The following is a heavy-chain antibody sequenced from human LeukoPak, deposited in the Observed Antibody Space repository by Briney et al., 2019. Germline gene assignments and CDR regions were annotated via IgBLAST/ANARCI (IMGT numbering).Heavy chain of an antibody. J-gene: IGHJ6*03. V-gene: IGHV4-59*10. CDR3: ARGRIVATISYYYYYMDV. CDR1: GGSFSDYY. D-gene: IGHD5-12*01. CDR2: IYTSGST. Sequence: PSETLSPTCAVYGGSFSDYYWSWIRQPAGKGLEWIGRIYTSGSTNYNPSLKSRVTISVDTSKNQFSLKLSSVTAADTAVYYCARGRIVATISYYYYYMDVWGKGTTVTISS.